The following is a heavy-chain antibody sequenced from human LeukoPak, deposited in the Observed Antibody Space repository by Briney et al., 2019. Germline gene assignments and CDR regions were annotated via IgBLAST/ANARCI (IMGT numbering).Heavy chain of an antibody. CDR1: GGSFSGYY. CDR3: ASHRAGSSWHPNDY. J-gene: IGHJ4*02. V-gene: IGHV4-34*01. Sequence: SETLSLTCAVYGGSFSGYYWSWIRQPPVKALEWIGEINHSGSTNYNPSLKSRVTISVDTSKNQFSLKLSSVTAADTAVYYCASHRAGSSWHPNDYWGQGTLVTVSS. CDR2: INHSGST. D-gene: IGHD6-13*01.